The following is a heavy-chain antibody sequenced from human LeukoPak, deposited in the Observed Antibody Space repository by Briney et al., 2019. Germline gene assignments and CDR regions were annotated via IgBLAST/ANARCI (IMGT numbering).Heavy chain of an antibody. V-gene: IGHV1-8*01. CDR3: ARSALIRGVITNDY. D-gene: IGHD3-10*01. CDR1: GYTFTSYD. Sequence: ASVKVSCKASGYTFTSYDINWVRQAIGQGLEWVGWMNPNSGNTGYAQKFQGRVTMTRNTSISTAYMELSSLRSEGTAVYYCARSALIRGVITNDYWGQGTLVTVSS. CDR2: MNPNSGNT. J-gene: IGHJ4*02.